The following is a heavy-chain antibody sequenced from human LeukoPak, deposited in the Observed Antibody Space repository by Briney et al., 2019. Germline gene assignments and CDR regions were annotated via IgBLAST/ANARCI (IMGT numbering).Heavy chain of an antibody. Sequence: PGGSLRLSCAASGFTFSSYGMHWVRQAPGKGLEWVAVIWYDGSNKYYADSVKGRFTISRDNSKNTLYLQMNSLRAEDTAVYYCARDEGDSGSYTPLSHQGYWGQGTLVTVSS. CDR1: GFTFSSYG. D-gene: IGHD3-10*01. CDR2: IWYDGSNK. V-gene: IGHV3-33*01. J-gene: IGHJ4*02. CDR3: ARDEGDSGSYTPLSHQGY.